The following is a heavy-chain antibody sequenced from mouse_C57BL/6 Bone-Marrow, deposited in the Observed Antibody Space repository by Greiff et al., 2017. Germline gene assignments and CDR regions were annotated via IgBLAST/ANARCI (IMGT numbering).Heavy chain of an antibody. Sequence: EVQLQQSGPELVKPGASVKISCTASGYSFTDYNMNWVKQSNGKSLEWIGVINPNYGTTSYNQKYKGKATLTVDQSSRTDYMQLNSLTSEDSAVYYCARGGTWNYYAMDYWGQGTSVTVSS. CDR2: INPNYGTT. J-gene: IGHJ4*01. D-gene: IGHD3-3*01. CDR1: GYSFTDYN. CDR3: ARGGTWNYYAMDY. V-gene: IGHV1-39*01.